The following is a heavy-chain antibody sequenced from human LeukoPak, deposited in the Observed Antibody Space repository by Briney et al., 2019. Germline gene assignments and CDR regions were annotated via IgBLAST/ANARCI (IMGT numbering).Heavy chain of an antibody. D-gene: IGHD3-22*01. CDR2: IKPTSTSI. CDR3: VRLRRNSDRSGYYYYYNY. CDR1: GFTVRDYS. J-gene: IGHJ4*02. Sequence: GGPLAPSCATSGFTVRDYSINWIRQASGKGLEWVSSIKPTSTSIYYPDLVKGRFTISKDNAKSSLYLQRNSLRDEDTALYYCVRLRRNSDRSGYYYYYNYWGQGILVTVSS. V-gene: IGHV3-21*01.